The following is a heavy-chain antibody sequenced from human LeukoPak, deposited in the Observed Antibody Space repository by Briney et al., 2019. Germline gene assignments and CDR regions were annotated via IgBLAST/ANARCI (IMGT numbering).Heavy chain of an antibody. CDR2: IYSGGTT. J-gene: IGHJ4*02. D-gene: IGHD4-17*01. Sequence: GGSLRLSCAVSGFTVSGNYRSWVRQAPGKGLEWVSLIYSGGTTYYADSVKGRFTISRDNAKNTLYLQMNSLRAEDTAVYYCARATTVTTYLDYWGQGTLVTVSS. V-gene: IGHV3-53*01. CDR1: GFTVSGNY. CDR3: ARATTVTTYLDY.